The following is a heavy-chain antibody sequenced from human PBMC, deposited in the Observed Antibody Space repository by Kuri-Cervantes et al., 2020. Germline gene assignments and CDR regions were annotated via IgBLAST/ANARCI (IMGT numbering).Heavy chain of an antibody. CDR3: ASGRGPRGYSGYAQSYGMDV. Sequence: GESLKISCAASGFTFSSYAMHWVRQAPGKGLEWVAVISYDGGNKYYADSVKGRFTISRDNSKNTLYLQMNSLRAEDTAVYYCASGRGPRGYSGYAQSYGMDVWGQGTTVTVSS. V-gene: IGHV3-30-3*01. CDR2: ISYDGGNK. J-gene: IGHJ6*02. CDR1: GFTFSSYA. D-gene: IGHD5-12*01.